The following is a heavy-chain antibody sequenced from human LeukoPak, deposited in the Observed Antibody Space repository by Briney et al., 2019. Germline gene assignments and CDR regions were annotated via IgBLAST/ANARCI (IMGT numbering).Heavy chain of an antibody. J-gene: IGHJ5*02. Sequence: GASVKVSCKASGGTFSSYAISWVRQAPGKGLEWMGGFDPEDGETIYAQKFQGRVTMTEDTSTDTAYMELSSLRSEDTAVYYCATDPQVGATESNWFDPWGQGTLVTVSS. CDR3: ATDPQVGATESNWFDP. CDR1: GGTFSSYA. D-gene: IGHD1-26*01. CDR2: FDPEDGET. V-gene: IGHV1-24*01.